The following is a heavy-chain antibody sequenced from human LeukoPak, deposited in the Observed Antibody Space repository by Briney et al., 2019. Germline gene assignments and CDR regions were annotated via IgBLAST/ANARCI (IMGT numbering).Heavy chain of an antibody. CDR3: AREGYCGGDCYSGAFDI. D-gene: IGHD2-21*02. Sequence: GGSPRLSCAASGFTFSSYSMNWVRQAPGKGLEWVSSISSSSSYIYYADSVKGRFTISRDNAENSLYLQMNSLRAEDTAVYYCAREGYCGGDCYSGAFDIWGQGTMVTVSS. V-gene: IGHV3-21*01. J-gene: IGHJ3*02. CDR2: ISSSSSYI. CDR1: GFTFSSYS.